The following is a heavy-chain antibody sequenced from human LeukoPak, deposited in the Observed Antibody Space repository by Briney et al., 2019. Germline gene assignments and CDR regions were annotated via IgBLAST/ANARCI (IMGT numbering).Heavy chain of an antibody. D-gene: IGHD3-22*01. CDR2: IYSSGST. V-gene: IGHV4-4*07. Sequence: ETSETLSLTCTVSGGSISNYYWSWIRQPAGKGLEWIGRIYSSGSTDYNPSLRSRVTISVDTSKNQFSLKLSSVTAADTAVYYCARGDNDSSGYYPLDYWGQGTLVTVSS. J-gene: IGHJ4*02. CDR3: ARGDNDSSGYYPLDY. CDR1: GGSISNYY.